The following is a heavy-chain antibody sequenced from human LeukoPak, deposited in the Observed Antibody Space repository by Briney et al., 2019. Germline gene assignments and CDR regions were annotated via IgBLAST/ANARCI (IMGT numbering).Heavy chain of an antibody. D-gene: IGHD5-24*01. CDR3: ARDYGGGGYCLGY. CDR2: IIPIFGTA. J-gene: IGHJ4*02. V-gene: IGHV1-69*13. Sequence: SVKVSCKASGGTFSSYAISWVRQAPGQGLEWMGGIIPIFGTANYAQKFQGRVTITADESTSTAYMELSSLRSEDTAVYYCARDYGGGGYCLGYWGQGTLVTVSS. CDR1: GGTFSSYA.